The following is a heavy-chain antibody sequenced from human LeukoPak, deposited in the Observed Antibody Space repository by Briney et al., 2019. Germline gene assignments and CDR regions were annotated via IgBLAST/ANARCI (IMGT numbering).Heavy chain of an antibody. V-gene: IGHV1-2*02. CDR2: INPNSDGT. CDR1: GYTFTGYY. D-gene: IGHD1-26*01. J-gene: IGHJ4*02. CDR3: ARGETWWEQRRYFDF. Sequence: GASVKVSCKASGYTFTGYYIHWVRQAPGQGLEWMGWINPNSDGTDYAQKFQGRVTMTSDASFNTAYMELSRLTSDDTAMYYCARGETWWEQRRYFDFWGQGTLATVSS.